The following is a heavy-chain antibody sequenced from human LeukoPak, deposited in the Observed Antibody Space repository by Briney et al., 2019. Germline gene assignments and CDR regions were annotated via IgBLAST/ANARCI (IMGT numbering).Heavy chain of an antibody. CDR3: AKALGHEYSSPPLPIDY. CDR1: GITFRTSS. D-gene: IGHD6-6*01. CDR2: ISGSGGST. Sequence: PGGSLRLSCTVSGITFRTSSFNWVRQVPGKGLEWVSVISGSGGSTYYADSVKGRFTISRDNSKNTLYLQMNSLRAEDTAVYYCAKALGHEYSSPPLPIDYWGQGTLVTVSS. V-gene: IGHV3-23*01. J-gene: IGHJ4*02.